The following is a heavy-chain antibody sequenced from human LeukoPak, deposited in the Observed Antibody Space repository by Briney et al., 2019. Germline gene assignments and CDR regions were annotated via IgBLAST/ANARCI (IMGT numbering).Heavy chain of an antibody. CDR2: IYYSGSI. D-gene: IGHD3-22*01. V-gene: IGHV4-39*01. Sequence: PSETLSLTCTVSGGSISSSSYYWGWLRQPPGKGLEWIGSIYYSGSIYYDPSLKSRVTISVDTSKNQFSLKLSSVTAADTAVYYCARGRYSYGWYYYDSSGYQLFDYWGQGTLVTVSS. J-gene: IGHJ4*02. CDR1: GGSISSSSYY. CDR3: ARGRYSYGWYYYDSSGYQLFDY.